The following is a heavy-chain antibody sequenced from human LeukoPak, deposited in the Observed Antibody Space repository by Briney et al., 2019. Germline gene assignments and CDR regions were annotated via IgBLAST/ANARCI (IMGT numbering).Heavy chain of an antibody. V-gene: IGHV3-30*18. CDR2: ISYDGTNK. CDR3: ANEVRPNDY. Sequence: GGSLRLSCAASGFTFSSYGMHWVRQAPGKGLEWVAAISYDGTNKNDADSVKGRFTISRDNSKNTLYLQMNSLRAEDTALYYCANEVRPNDYWGQGTLVTVSS. J-gene: IGHJ4*02. CDR1: GFTFSSYG. D-gene: IGHD1-1*01.